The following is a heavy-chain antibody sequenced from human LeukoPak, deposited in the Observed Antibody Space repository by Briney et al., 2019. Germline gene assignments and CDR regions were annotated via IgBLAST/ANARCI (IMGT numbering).Heavy chain of an antibody. CDR2: IYYSGST. J-gene: IGHJ4*02. CDR3: ARHMGDYYDSSGYYDY. V-gene: IGHV4-39*01. CDR1: LSFISSSSYY. D-gene: IGHD3-22*01. Sequence: SQTLSLTRTAILSFISSSSYYCGWVRQPPGKGLERIRRIYYSGSTYYNPSLKSRVTISVDTSKNQFSLKLSSVTAADTAVYYCARHMGDYYDSSGYYDYWGQGTLVTVSS.